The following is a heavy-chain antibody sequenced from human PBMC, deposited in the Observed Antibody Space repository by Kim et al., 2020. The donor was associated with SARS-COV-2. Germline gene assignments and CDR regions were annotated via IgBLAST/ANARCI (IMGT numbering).Heavy chain of an antibody. V-gene: IGHV3-33*01. CDR3: ARGSLVRGLYGMDV. Sequence: GGSLRLSCAASGFTFSSYGMHWVRQAPGKGLEWVAVMWYDESNKYYADSVKGRFTISRDNSKNTLSLQMNSLRAEDTAVYYCARGSLVRGLYGMDVWGQGTTVTVSS. J-gene: IGHJ6*02. D-gene: IGHD3-10*01. CDR1: GFTFSSYG. CDR2: MWYDESNK.